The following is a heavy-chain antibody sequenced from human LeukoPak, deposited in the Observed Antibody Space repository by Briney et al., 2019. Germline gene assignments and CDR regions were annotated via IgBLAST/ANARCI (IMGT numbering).Heavy chain of an antibody. V-gene: IGHV3-72*01. J-gene: IGHJ4*02. Sequence: GGSLRLSCAGAGFRITDHHMDWVRQAPGKGLEWIGRSPTTKPNSCTTQYAASVRGRFTISRDDSQNSLYLHLNSLKADDTAVYYCVRVVTTRSGWYHFDSWGLGTLVTVSS. CDR3: VRVVTTRSGWYHFDS. CDR2: SPTTKPNSCTT. D-gene: IGHD6-13*01. CDR1: GFRITDHH.